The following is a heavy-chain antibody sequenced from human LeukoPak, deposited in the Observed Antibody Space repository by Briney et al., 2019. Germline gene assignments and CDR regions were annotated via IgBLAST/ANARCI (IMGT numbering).Heavy chain of an antibody. CDR1: GFTFSSYA. CDR2: ISYDGSNK. CDR3: ARGTSAPAAIKPDY. J-gene: IGHJ4*02. D-gene: IGHD2-2*01. V-gene: IGHV3-30*04. Sequence: GGSLRLSCAASGFTFSSYAMHWVRQAPGKGLEWVAVISYDGSNKYYADSMKGRFTISRDNSKNTLYLQMNSLRAEDTAVYYCARGTSAPAAIKPDYWGQGTLVTVSS.